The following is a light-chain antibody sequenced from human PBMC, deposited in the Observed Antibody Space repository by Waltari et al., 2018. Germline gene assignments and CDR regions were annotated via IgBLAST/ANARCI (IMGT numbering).Light chain of an antibody. V-gene: IGKV3-11*01. CDR3: QQRSNWPRT. Sequence: EMVLTQSPDTLSFSPGERATLSCRASQSVSNYLAWYQQKPGQAPRLLIYSASYQATGGPAMFSGSGSGTDFTLTISSLEPEDFAVYYCQQRSNWPRTFGQGTKVEIK. J-gene: IGKJ1*01. CDR1: QSVSNY. CDR2: SAS.